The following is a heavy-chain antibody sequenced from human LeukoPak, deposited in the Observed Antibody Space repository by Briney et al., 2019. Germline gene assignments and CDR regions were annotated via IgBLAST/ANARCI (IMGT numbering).Heavy chain of an antibody. D-gene: IGHD6-19*01. J-gene: IGHJ4*02. V-gene: IGHV3-23*01. CDR1: GFTFSSYA. CDR2: ISGSGGST. Sequence: GGSLRLSCAASGFTFSSYAMSWVRQAPGKGLEWVSAISGSGGSTYYADSVKGRFTISRDNSKNTLYLQMNSLRAEDTAVYYCARDPGGIAVAGGLDYWGQGTLVTVSS. CDR3: ARDPGGIAVAGGLDY.